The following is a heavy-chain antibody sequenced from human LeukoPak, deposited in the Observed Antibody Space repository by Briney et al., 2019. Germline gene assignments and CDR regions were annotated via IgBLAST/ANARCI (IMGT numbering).Heavy chain of an antibody. V-gene: IGHV3-23*01. J-gene: IGHJ4*02. Sequence: SGGSLRLSCAASGFSFSSYAMSWVRQAPGKGLEWVSAISGSAGSTYSADSVKGRFTISRDNSKNTLYLQMNSLRAEDAAVYYCARGGGYDGLYFDYWGQGILVTVPS. D-gene: IGHD6-19*01. CDR3: ARGGGYDGLYFDY. CDR2: ISGSAGST. CDR1: GFSFSSYA.